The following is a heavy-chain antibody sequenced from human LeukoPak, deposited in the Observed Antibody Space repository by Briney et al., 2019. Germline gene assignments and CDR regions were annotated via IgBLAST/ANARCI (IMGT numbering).Heavy chain of an antibody. CDR2: ISWNSGSI. J-gene: IGHJ4*02. D-gene: IGHD6-13*01. CDR1: GFTFDDYA. Sequence: GGSLRLSCAASGFTFDDYAMHWVRQAPGKGLEWVSGISWNSGSIGYADSVKGRFTISRDNAKNSLYLQMNSLRAEDTALHYCAKQYSSSWSTIDYWGQGTLVTVSS. CDR3: AKQYSSSWSTIDY. V-gene: IGHV3-9*01.